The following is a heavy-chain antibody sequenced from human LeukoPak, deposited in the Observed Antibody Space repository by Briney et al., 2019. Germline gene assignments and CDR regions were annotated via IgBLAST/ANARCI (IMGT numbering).Heavy chain of an antibody. J-gene: IGHJ4*02. CDR3: AKDYYDSSGCLDY. Sequence: GGSLRLSCAAPGFTFSTYGMHWVRQAPGKGLEWVTFIRYDGSNEYYADSVKGRFTISRDNSKNTLYLQMNSLRTEDTALYYCAKDYYDSSGCLDYWGQGTLVTVSS. D-gene: IGHD3-22*01. CDR1: GFTFSTYG. CDR2: IRYDGSNE. V-gene: IGHV3-30*02.